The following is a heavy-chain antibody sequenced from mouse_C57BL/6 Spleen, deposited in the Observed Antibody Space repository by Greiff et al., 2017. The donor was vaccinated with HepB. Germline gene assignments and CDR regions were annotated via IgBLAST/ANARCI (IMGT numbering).Heavy chain of an antibody. CDR2: IYPGNSDT. CDR3: TREGSYYDYDRWFAY. Sequence: EVQLQQSGTVLARPGASVKMSCKTSGYTFTSYWMHWVKQRPGQGLEWIGAIYPGNSDTSYNQKFKGKAKLTAVTSASTAYMELSSLTNEDSAVYYCTREGSYYDYDRWFAYWGQGTLVTVSA. V-gene: IGHV1-5*01. CDR1: GYTFTSYW. D-gene: IGHD2-4*01. J-gene: IGHJ3*01.